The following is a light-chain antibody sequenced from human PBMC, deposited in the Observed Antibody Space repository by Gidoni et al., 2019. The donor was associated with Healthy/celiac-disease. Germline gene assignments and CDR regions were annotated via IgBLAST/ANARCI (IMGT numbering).Light chain of an antibody. CDR3: QQRSNWII. J-gene: IGKJ5*01. CDR1: QSVSSY. CDR2: DAS. V-gene: IGKV3-11*01. Sequence: DIVLTQSPATLSLSPGERATLSCRASQSVSSYLAWYQQKPGQAPRLLIYDASNRATGIPDRFSGSGSGTDFTLTISSLEPEDFAVYYCQQRSNWIIFGQGTRLEIK.